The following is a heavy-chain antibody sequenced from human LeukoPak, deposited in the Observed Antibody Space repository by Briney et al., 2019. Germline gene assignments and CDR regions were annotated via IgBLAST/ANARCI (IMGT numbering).Heavy chain of an antibody. J-gene: IGHJ5*02. V-gene: IGHV3-30*04. CDR2: ISYDGSNK. CDR3: ARGPRAPRYNWFDP. CDR1: GVTFSSCA. Sequence: GGSLRLSCAASGVTFSSCAMHWVRQAPGKGLEWVAVISYDGSNKYYADSVKGRFTISRDNSKNTLYLQMNSLRAEDTAVYYCARGPRAPRYNWFDPWGQGTLITVSS.